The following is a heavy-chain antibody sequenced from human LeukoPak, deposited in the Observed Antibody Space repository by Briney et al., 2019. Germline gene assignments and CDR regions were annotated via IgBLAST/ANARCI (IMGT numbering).Heavy chain of an antibody. CDR3: ARFLVNPARYYYYMDV. D-gene: IGHD3-3*01. CDR2: INPNSGGT. V-gene: IGHV1-2*02. J-gene: IGHJ6*03. Sequence: ASVKVSCKASGYTFTGYYMHWVRQAPGQGLEWMGWINPNSGGTNYAQKFQGRVTMTRDTSISTAYMELSRLRSDDTAVYYCARFLVNPARYYYYMDVWGKGTTVTVSS. CDR1: GYTFTGYY.